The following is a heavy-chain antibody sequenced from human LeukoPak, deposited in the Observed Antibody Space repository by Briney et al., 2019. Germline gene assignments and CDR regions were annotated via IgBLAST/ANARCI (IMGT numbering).Heavy chain of an antibody. CDR2: INPSGGST. D-gene: IGHD1-26*01. CDR3: ARDLSPWEPPPYGMDV. V-gene: IGHV1-46*01. J-gene: IGHJ6*02. CDR1: GYTFTSYY. Sequence: GASVKVSCKASGYTFTSYYMHWVRQAPGQGLGGMGIINPSGGSTSYAQKFQGRVTMTRDTSTSTVYMELSSLRSEDTAVYYCARDLSPWEPPPYGMDVWGQGTTVTVSS.